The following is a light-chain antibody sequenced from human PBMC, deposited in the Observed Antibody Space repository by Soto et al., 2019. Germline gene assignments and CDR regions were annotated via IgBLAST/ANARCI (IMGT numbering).Light chain of an antibody. CDR1: QTISNS. CDR2: QAS. CDR3: QQYNSYSPDT. Sequence: DIQMTQSPSTLSASVGDRVTITCRASQTISNSLAWYQQKPGTAPKLLIYQASTLESGVPSRFSGSGSGTEFTLTISRLQPDDFAVYYCQQYNSYSPDTFGQGTNLEL. J-gene: IGKJ2*01. V-gene: IGKV1-5*03.